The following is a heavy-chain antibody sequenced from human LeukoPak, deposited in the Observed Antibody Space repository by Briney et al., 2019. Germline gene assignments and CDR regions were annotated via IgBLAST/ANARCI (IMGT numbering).Heavy chain of an antibody. CDR2: ISAYNGNT. J-gene: IGHJ5*02. V-gene: IGHV1-18*01. CDR3: ARDRSARLPGNWFDP. Sequence: ASVKVSCKASGYTFTSYGISWVRQAPGQGLEWMGWISAYNGNTNYAQKLQGRVTMTTDTSTSTAYMELRSLRSDDTAVYYCARDRSARLPGNWFDPWGQGTLVTVSS. CDR1: GYTFTSYG.